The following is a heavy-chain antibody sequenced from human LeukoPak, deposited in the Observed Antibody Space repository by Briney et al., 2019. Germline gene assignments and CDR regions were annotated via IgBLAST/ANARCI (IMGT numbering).Heavy chain of an antibody. D-gene: IGHD2-15*01. J-gene: IGHJ4*02. CDR3: AKEFLGYCSGGSCKNIDY. CDR2: ISGSGGST. CDR1: GFTFSSYA. V-gene: IGHV3-23*01. Sequence: PGGSLRLSCAASGFTFSSYAMSWVRQARGKGLEWVSAISGSGGSTYYADSVKGRFTISRDNSKNTLYLQMNSLRAEDTAVYYCAKEFLGYCSGGSCKNIDYWGQGTLVTVSS.